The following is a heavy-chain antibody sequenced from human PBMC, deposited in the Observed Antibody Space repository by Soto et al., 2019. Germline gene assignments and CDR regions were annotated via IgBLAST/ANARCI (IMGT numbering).Heavy chain of an antibody. V-gene: IGHV3-23*01. CDR1: GFTFSNYV. J-gene: IGHJ4*02. CDR2: IDGSGGTI. Sequence: EVQLLESGGSLVKPGGSLRLSWAASGFTFSNYVMTLVRQAPGEGLEGVSSIDGSGGTIYYADSGEGRFTISRDNSKNTLYLQMNSLRAEDTAVYYCAKYKLGATSNLDYWGQGTLVTVSS. CDR3: AKYKLGATSNLDY. D-gene: IGHD1-26*01.